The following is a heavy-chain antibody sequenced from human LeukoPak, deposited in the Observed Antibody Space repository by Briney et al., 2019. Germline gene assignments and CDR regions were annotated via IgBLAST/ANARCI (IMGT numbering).Heavy chain of an antibody. CDR1: GFSFSSYE. CDR3: ARDEYSGLYYYMDV. J-gene: IGHJ6*03. V-gene: IGHV3-48*03. CDR2: IGSTTNSI. D-gene: IGHD5-12*01. Sequence: GGSLRLSCAASGFSFSSYEMNWVRQAPGKGLEWVSYIGSTTNSIYYADSVKGRFTISRDNAKKSLHLQMNSLRAEDTAVYYCARDEYSGLYYYMDVWGRGTTVTVSS.